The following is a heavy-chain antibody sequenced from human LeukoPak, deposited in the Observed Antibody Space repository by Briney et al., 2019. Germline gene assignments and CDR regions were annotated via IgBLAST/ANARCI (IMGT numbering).Heavy chain of an antibody. Sequence: SETLSLTCTVSGGSISSSSYYWGWIRQPPGKGLEWIGSIYYSGSTYYNPSLKSRVTISVDTSKNQFSLKLSSVTAADTAVYYCARVRGRTYYYYYYMDVWGKGTTVTVSS. J-gene: IGHJ6*03. CDR2: IYYSGST. CDR1: GGSISSSSYY. V-gene: IGHV4-39*01. CDR3: ARVRGRTYYYYYYMDV.